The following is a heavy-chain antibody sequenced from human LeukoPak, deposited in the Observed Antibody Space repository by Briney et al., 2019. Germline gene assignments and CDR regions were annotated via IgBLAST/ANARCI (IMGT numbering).Heavy chain of an antibody. Sequence: PGGSLRLSCAASGFTFSSYWMSWVRQAPGKGLEWVAVIWYDGSNKYYADSVKGRFTISRDNSKNTLYLQMNSLRAEDTAVYYCARDSGSQLKYFQHWGQGTLVTVSS. J-gene: IGHJ1*01. CDR3: ARDSGSQLKYFQH. D-gene: IGHD1-26*01. V-gene: IGHV3-33*08. CDR1: GFTFSSYW. CDR2: IWYDGSNK.